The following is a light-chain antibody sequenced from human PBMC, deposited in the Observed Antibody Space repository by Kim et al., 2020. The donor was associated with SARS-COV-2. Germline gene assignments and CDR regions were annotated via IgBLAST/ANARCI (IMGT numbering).Light chain of an antibody. CDR3: LQHNTYPIT. CDR2: GAS. J-gene: IGKJ5*01. CDR1: QDIRND. V-gene: IGKV1-17*01. Sequence: AFVGNRVTTTGRASQDIRNDLGWYQKNPGRAPKRLIYGASSLQSGVPSRFSGSGSGTEFTLTISSLQPEDFATYFCLQHNTYPITFGQGTRLEIK.